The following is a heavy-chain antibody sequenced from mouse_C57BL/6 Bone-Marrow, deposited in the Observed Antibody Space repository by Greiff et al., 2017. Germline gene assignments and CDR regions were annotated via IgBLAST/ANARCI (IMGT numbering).Heavy chain of an antibody. CDR1: GYTFTSYW. CDR2: IYPGSGST. D-gene: IGHD1-1*01. J-gene: IGHJ1*03. Sequence: QVQLQQPGTELVKPGASVKLSCKASGYTFTSYWMHWVKQRPGQGLEWIGDIYPGSGSTNYNEKFKSKATLTVDTSSSTAYMQLSSLTSEDSAVYYCDYYGSSYGWYFDVWGTGTTVTVSS. CDR3: DYYGSSYGWYFDV. V-gene: IGHV1-55*01.